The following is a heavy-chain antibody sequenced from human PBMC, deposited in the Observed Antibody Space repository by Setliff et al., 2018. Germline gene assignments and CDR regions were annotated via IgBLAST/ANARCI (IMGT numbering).Heavy chain of an antibody. J-gene: IGHJ6*02. D-gene: IGHD3-3*01. CDR1: GFTFSTYY. Sequence: GGSLRLSCAASGFTFSTYYMHWVRQPPGKGLEWVAFVHYDGVNKHYRDSVKGRFTISRDNSKNTLYLQMNSLRSEDTAVYYCARETLNYNFWSGYYRYYYYGMDVWGQGTTVTVSS. CDR3: ARETLNYNFWSGYYRYYYYGMDV. CDR2: VHYDGVNK. V-gene: IGHV3-30*02.